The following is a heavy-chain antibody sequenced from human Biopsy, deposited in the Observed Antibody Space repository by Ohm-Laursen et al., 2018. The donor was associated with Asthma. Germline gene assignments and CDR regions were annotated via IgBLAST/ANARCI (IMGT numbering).Heavy chain of an antibody. CDR1: GYTFINYA. CDR2: INAANGNT. D-gene: IGHD3-9*01. CDR3: ARTYFDFLTGQVHDAFAM. V-gene: IGHV1-3*01. J-gene: IGHJ3*02. Sequence: SVKVSCKASGYTFINYAIHWVRQAPGHSLEWMGWINAANGNTKYSQKFQGRLTISRDTSASTAYMDLSSLRSEDTAVYYCARTYFDFLTGQVHDAFAMWGQGIMVTVSS.